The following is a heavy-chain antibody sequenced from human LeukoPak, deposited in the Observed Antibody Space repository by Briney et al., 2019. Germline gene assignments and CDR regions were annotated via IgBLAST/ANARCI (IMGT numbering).Heavy chain of an antibody. J-gene: IGHJ5*02. CDR1: GFTFSNYG. D-gene: IGHD3-3*01. V-gene: IGHV3-33*01. Sequence: PGGSLRLSCAASGFTFSNYGIHWVRQAPGKGLEWVAVIWYDGSNKYYADSVKGRFTISRDNSKNTLYLQMNSLRAEDTAVYYCAREGATYYDFGSGSEEKNWFDPWGQGTLVTVSS. CDR2: IWYDGSNK. CDR3: AREGATYYDFGSGSEEKNWFDP.